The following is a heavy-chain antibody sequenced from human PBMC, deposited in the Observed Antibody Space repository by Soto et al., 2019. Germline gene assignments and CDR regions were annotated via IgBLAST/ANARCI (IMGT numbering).Heavy chain of an antibody. CDR2: IWYDGSNK. V-gene: IGHV3-33*01. D-gene: IGHD2-2*01. CDR3: ARDLRPPADIVVVPAAIGY. CDR1: GFTFSSYG. J-gene: IGHJ4*02. Sequence: GGSLRLSCAASGFTFSSYGMHWVRQAPDKGLEWVAVIWYDGSNKYYADSVKGRFTISRDNSKNTLYLQMNSLRAEDTAVYYCARDLRPPADIVVVPAAIGYWGQGTLVTVSS.